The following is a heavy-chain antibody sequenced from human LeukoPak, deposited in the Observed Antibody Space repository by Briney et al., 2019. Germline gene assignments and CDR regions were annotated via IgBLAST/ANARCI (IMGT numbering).Heavy chain of an antibody. V-gene: IGHV4-34*01. J-gene: IGHJ4*02. CDR2: INHSGST. D-gene: IGHD6-25*01. CDR3: ASSIAADY. CDR1: GGSFSGYY. Sequence: TSETLSLTCAVYGGSFSGYYWSGISQPPGKGLEWIGEINHSGSTNYNPSLKSRVTISVDTSKNQFSLKLSSVTAADTAVYYCASSIAADYWGQGTLVTVSS.